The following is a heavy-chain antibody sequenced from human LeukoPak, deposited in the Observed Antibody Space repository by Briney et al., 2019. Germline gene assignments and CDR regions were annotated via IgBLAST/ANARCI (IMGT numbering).Heavy chain of an antibody. Sequence: ASVKVSCKASGYTFTSYAMNWVRQAPGQGLEWMGWINTNTGNPTYAQGFTGRFVFSLDTSVSTAYLQISSLKAEDTAVYYCASIYAGGDCYSFDYWGQGTLVTVSS. J-gene: IGHJ4*02. D-gene: IGHD2-21*02. CDR2: INTNTGNP. V-gene: IGHV7-4-1*02. CDR1: GYTFTSYA. CDR3: ASIYAGGDCYSFDY.